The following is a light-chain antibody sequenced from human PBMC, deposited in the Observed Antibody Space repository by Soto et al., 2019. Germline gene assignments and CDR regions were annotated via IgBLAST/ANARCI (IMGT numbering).Light chain of an antibody. V-gene: IGLV1-40*01. J-gene: IGLJ3*02. CDR1: SSNIGAGYD. CDR2: GNT. CDR3: QSYDNSLSTGV. Sequence: QSVLTQPPSVSGAPGQRVTISCTGSSSNIGAGYDVHWYQQLPGTAPKLLIYGNTNRPSGVPDRFSGSKSGTSASLAITGLQAEDEADYYCQSYDNSLSTGVFGGGTKLTVL.